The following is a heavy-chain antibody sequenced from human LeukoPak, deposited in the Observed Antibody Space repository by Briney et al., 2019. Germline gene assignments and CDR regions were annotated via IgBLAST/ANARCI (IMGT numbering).Heavy chain of an antibody. J-gene: IGHJ6*03. D-gene: IGHD3-10*01. CDR2: IIPIFGTA. V-gene: IGHV1-69*13. CDR1: GYTFTTCD. Sequence: SVKVSCKASGYTFTTCDISWVRQAPGQGLEWMGGIIPIFGTANYAQKFQGRVTITADESTSTAYMELSSLRSEDTAVYYCARDPVGGSGNRPGKYYYYMDVWGKGTTVTVSS. CDR3: ARDPVGGSGNRPGKYYYYMDV.